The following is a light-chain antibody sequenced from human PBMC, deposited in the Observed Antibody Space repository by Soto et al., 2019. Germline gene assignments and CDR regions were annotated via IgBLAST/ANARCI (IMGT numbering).Light chain of an antibody. CDR3: QQRSNGFT. CDR1: QSVSSY. CDR2: DAS. Sequence: EIVLTQSPATLSLSPGERATLSCRASQSVSSYLAWYQQKPGQAPRLLIYDASNRATGIPARFSGSGSGTDFPLTISSLEPEDFAVYYCQQRSNGFTFGPGTKVDIK. J-gene: IGKJ3*01. V-gene: IGKV3-11*01.